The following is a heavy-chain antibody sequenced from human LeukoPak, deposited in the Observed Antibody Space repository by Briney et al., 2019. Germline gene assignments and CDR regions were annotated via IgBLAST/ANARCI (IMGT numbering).Heavy chain of an antibody. CDR2: TYYSGST. V-gene: IGHV4-39*01. D-gene: IGHD4-23*01. Sequence: SETLSLTCTVSGGSISGSTYYWGWIRQPPGKGLEWIGSTYYSGSTYYNPSLKSRVTISVDTSKNQFSLKLSSVTPADTPVYYCARHGLATVVTTGTTWFDPWGQGTLVTVSS. CDR1: GGSISGSTYY. CDR3: ARHGLATVVTTGTTWFDP. J-gene: IGHJ5*02.